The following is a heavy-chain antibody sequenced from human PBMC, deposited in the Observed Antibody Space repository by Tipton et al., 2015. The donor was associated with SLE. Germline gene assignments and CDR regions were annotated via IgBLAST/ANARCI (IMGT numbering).Heavy chain of an antibody. CDR2: IIPIFGTA. CDR1: GGTFSSYA. J-gene: IGHJ3*02. Sequence: QSGAEVKKPGSSVKVSCKASGGTFSSYAISWVRQAPGQGLEWMGRIIPIFGTANYAQKFQGRVTITADESTSTAYMELSSPRSEDTAVYYCARDPSRDFWSGIPGYDAFDIWGQGTMVTVSS. V-gene: IGHV1-69*13. D-gene: IGHD3-3*01. CDR3: ARDPSRDFWSGIPGYDAFDI.